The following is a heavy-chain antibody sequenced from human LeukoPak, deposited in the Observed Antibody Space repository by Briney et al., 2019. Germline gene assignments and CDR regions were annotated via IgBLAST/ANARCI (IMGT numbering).Heavy chain of an antibody. D-gene: IGHD2-2*01. CDR1: GFTFDDYG. J-gene: IGHJ4*02. Sequence: GGSLRLSCAASGFTFDDYGMSWVRHAPGKGLEWVSGINWNGGSTVYADSVKGRFTISRDNAKNSLYLQMNSLRAEDTALYYCARLNCSSASCYPFDYGGQGTLVIVSA. CDR2: INWNGGST. CDR3: ARLNCSSASCYPFDY. V-gene: IGHV3-20*04.